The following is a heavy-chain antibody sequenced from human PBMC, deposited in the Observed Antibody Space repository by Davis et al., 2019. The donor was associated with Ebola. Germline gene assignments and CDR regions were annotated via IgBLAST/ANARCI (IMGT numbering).Heavy chain of an antibody. CDR1: GGSFRDGRHY. V-gene: IGHV4-39*07. J-gene: IGHJ6*02. CDR2: IYLHRRST. Sequence: SETLSLTCTDSGGSFRDGRHYWGWIRQPPGKGLEWVGHIYLHRRSTYYNPSFKSRVTISVDTPKNQFSLKLTSVTAADTGDYFCARAVLTEGIWGQGTTVTVSS. D-gene: IGHD1-14*01. CDR3: ARAVLTEGI.